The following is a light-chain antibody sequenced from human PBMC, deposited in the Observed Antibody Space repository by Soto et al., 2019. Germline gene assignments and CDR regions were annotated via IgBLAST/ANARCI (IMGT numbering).Light chain of an antibody. Sequence: DIEMTQSPSSVSGSVGDRVTISCEAGQGIRRSLAWYQQKPGKAPKLLIYAASSLQSGVPSRLRGSGFGTDLTITISSMQNEDSAIYYCQQADTSTITFGQGTRLEIK. J-gene: IGKJ5*01. CDR2: AAS. CDR1: QGIRRS. V-gene: IGKV1D-12*01. CDR3: QQADTSTIT.